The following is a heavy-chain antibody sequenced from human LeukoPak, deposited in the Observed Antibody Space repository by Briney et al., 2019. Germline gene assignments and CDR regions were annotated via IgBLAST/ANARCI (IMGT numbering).Heavy chain of an antibody. Sequence: GGSLRLSCAASGFIFSSYWMHWVHQAPGKGLVWVSRINSDGSSTSYADSAKGRFTISRDNAKNTLYLQMNSLRAEDTAVYYCARRVVVPAAPYYFDYWGQGTLVTVSS. J-gene: IGHJ4*02. V-gene: IGHV3-74*01. CDR2: INSDGSST. CDR1: GFIFSSYW. D-gene: IGHD2-2*01. CDR3: ARRVVVPAAPYYFDY.